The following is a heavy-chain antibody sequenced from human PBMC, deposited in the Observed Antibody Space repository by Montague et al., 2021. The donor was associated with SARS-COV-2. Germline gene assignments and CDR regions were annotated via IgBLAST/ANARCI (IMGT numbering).Heavy chain of an antibody. J-gene: IGHJ4*02. Sequence: SLRLSCAASGFIFSSFGMHWVRQAPGKGLEWVAVIWYDGSDKYYSDSVKGRVTISRDNSKSTLHLQMNSLRAEDTAVYYCARDNDDFWSGYYPLDYWGQGTLVTVSS. D-gene: IGHD3-3*01. CDR3: ARDNDDFWSGYYPLDY. CDR1: GFIFSSFG. CDR2: IWYDGSDK. V-gene: IGHV3-33*01.